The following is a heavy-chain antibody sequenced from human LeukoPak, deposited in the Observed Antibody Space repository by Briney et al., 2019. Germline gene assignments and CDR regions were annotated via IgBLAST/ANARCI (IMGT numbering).Heavy chain of an antibody. Sequence: ASVKISCKASGYTFTSYGISWVRQAPGQDRDWMGWISAYNGNTSYAQKLQGRVTMTTDTSTSTAYMELRSLRSDDTAVYYCARDDRVGDGYNSRSFGFDYWGQGTLVTVSS. CDR2: ISAYNGNT. V-gene: IGHV1-18*01. CDR3: ARDDRVGDGYNSRSFGFDY. J-gene: IGHJ4*02. CDR1: GYTFTSYG. D-gene: IGHD5-24*01.